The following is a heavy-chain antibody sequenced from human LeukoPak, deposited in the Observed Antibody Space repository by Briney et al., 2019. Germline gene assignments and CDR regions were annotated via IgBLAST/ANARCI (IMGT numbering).Heavy chain of an antibody. D-gene: IGHD5-18*01. CDR2: ITRDGSET. V-gene: IGHV3-7*03. J-gene: IGHJ4*02. CDR1: GFTFSSYW. CDR3: ARESGYSHALDY. Sequence: GGSLRLSCAASGFTFSSYWMSWVRQAPGKGLEWVAHITRDGSETSYVDSVKGRFTISRDNAKNTLYLQMHSLRAEDTAMYYCARESGYSHALDYWGQGTLVTVSS.